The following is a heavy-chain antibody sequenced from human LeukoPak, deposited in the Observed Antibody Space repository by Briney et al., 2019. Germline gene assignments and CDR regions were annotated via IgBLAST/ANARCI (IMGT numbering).Heavy chain of an antibody. D-gene: IGHD5-12*01. CDR1: GYTFNSYA. Sequence: GGSLRLSCAAPGYTFNSYAMSWVRQAPGEGLEWVSAISCSGGSTYYADSVKGRFTISRDNSKNTLYLKMNSLRAEDTAVYYCAKEAWLTGWNYYFDYWGQGTLVTVSS. CDR3: AKEAWLTGWNYYFDY. CDR2: ISCSGGST. J-gene: IGHJ4*02. V-gene: IGHV3-23*01.